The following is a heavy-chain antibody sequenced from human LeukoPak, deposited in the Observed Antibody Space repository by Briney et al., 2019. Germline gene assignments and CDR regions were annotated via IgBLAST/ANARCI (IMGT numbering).Heavy chain of an antibody. D-gene: IGHD6-19*01. Sequence: SETLSLTCTVSGGSISSSIYYWGWVRQPPGKGLEWIGSIYYSGSTYYNPSLKSRVTISVDTSKNQFSLKLSSVTAADTAVYYCARLSSGLSAPFFDYWGQGTLVTVSS. CDR3: ARLSSGLSAPFFDY. J-gene: IGHJ4*02. CDR2: IYYSGST. V-gene: IGHV4-39*07. CDR1: GGSISSSIYY.